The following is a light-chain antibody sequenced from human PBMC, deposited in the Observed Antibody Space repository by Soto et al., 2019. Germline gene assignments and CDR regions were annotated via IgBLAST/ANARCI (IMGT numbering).Light chain of an antibody. CDR2: DTS. J-gene: IGKJ1*01. Sequence: DIQMTQSPSSLSASIGDRVTITCQASQDISNYLNWYQQKPAKAPNLLIYDTSNLVTGVPSRFSGGGSGTSYVITISGLQPEDIATYYCQQYANLPWTFGRGTKVEVK. V-gene: IGKV1-33*01. CDR3: QQYANLPWT. CDR1: QDISNY.